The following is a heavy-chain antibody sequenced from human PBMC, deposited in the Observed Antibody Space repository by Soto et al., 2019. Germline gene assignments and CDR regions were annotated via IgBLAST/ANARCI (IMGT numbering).Heavy chain of an antibody. V-gene: IGHV4-30-4*01. D-gene: IGHD6-6*01. CDR2: IYYSGST. Sequence: SETLSLTCTVSGGSISSGDYYWSWIRQPPGKGLEWIGYIYYSGSTYYNPSLKSRVTISVDTSKNQFSLKLSSVTAADTAVYYCARGRGLAARRVSIWFDPWGQGTLVTVSS. CDR3: ARGRGLAARRVSIWFDP. J-gene: IGHJ5*02. CDR1: GGSISSGDYY.